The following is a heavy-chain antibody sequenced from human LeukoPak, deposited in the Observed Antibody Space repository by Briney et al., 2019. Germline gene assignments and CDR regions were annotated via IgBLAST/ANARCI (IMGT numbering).Heavy chain of an antibody. J-gene: IGHJ6*03. D-gene: IGHD6-6*01. CDR2: ISSSSSTI. CDR3: ARDSGARHKYYYYMDV. V-gene: IGHV3-48*01. Sequence: GGSLRLSCAPSGFTSISYSMKWVRQVPGKGLEGVSYISSSSSTIYYADSVKGRLTISRDNAKNSLYLQMNSLRAEDTAVYYCARDSGARHKYYYYMDVWGKGTTVTVSS. CDR1: GFTSISYS.